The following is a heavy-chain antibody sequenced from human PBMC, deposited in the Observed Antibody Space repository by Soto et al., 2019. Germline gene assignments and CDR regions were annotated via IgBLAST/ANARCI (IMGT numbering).Heavy chain of an antibody. J-gene: IGHJ4*02. V-gene: IGHV1-69*08. D-gene: IGHD1-20*01. CDR3: ARDLTRVVTGIQGGFDY. CDR1: GGTFSSYT. Sequence: QVQLVQSGAEVKKPGSSVKVSCKASGGTFSSYTISWVRQAPGQGLEWMGRIIPILGIANYAQKFQGRVTLTADKSTSTAYLELSSLRSEDTAVYYCARDLTRVVTGIQGGFDYWGQGTLVTVSS. CDR2: IIPILGIA.